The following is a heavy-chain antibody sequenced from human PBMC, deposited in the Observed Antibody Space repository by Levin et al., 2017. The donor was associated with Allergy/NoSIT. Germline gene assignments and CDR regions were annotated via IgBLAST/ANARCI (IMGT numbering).Heavy chain of an antibody. CDR1: GFTFSSYG. CDR3: AKAYLLRYFDWLRTSDAFDI. D-gene: IGHD3-9*01. CDR2: ISYDGSNK. Sequence: GGSLRLSCAASGFTFSSYGMHWVRQAPGKGLEWVAVISYDGSNKYYADSVKGRFTISRDNSKNTLYLQMNSLRAEDTAVYYCAKAYLLRYFDWLRTSDAFDIWGQGTMVTVSS. J-gene: IGHJ3*02. V-gene: IGHV3-30*18.